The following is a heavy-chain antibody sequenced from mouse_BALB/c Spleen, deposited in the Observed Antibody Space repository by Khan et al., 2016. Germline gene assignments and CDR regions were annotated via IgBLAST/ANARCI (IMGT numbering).Heavy chain of an antibody. Sequence: EVKLLESGGGLVHPGGSLKLSCAASGFDFSRYWMSWVRQAPGKGLEWIGEINPDSYTINYTPSLKDKFIISRDNAKNTLYLQMSKVRSEDTALCYYARAGYYGYRAYWGQGTLVTVSA. D-gene: IGHD1-1*01. CDR2: INPDSYTI. CDR1: GFDFSRYW. CDR3: ARAGYYGYRAY. J-gene: IGHJ3*01. V-gene: IGHV4-1*02.